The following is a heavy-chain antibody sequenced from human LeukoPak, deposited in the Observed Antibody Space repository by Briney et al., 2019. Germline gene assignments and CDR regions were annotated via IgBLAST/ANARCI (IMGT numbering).Heavy chain of an antibody. D-gene: IGHD2-2*01. CDR3: ARGYCSSTSCYMDV. J-gene: IGHJ6*02. V-gene: IGHV1-3*01. Sequence: ASVKVSCKASGYTFTSYAMHWVRQAPGQRLEWMGWINAGNGDTKYSQKFQGRVTITGDTSASTAYMELSSLRSEDTAVYYCARGYCSSTSCYMDVWGQGTTVT. CDR1: GYTFTSYA. CDR2: INAGNGDT.